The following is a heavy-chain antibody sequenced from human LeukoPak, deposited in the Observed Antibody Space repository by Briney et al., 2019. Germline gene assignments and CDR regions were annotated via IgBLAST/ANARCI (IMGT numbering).Heavy chain of an antibody. V-gene: IGHV3-7*01. D-gene: IGHD5-12*01. CDR1: GFTFSSYW. Sequence: PGGSLRLSCAASGFTFSSYWTSWVRQAPGKGLERVANIKQDGSGKYYVDSVKGRFTISRDNAKNSLYLQMNSLRAEDTAVYYCARDASGYALYFDYWGQGTLVTVSS. CDR3: ARDASGYALYFDY. CDR2: IKQDGSGK. J-gene: IGHJ4*02.